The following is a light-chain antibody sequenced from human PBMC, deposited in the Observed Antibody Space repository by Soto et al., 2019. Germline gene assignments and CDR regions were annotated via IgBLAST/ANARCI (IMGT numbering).Light chain of an antibody. CDR2: EVT. Sequence: QSALTQAASVSGSPGQSITITCTRSSSDVAFHNHVSWYQQHPGKAPKLIIYEVTDRPSGVSNRFSGSKSGNTASLTISGLQAEDEAEYYCSSYTNINTRACVFGTGTKVTVL. CDR1: SSDVAFHNH. J-gene: IGLJ1*01. V-gene: IGLV2-14*01. CDR3: SSYTNINTRACV.